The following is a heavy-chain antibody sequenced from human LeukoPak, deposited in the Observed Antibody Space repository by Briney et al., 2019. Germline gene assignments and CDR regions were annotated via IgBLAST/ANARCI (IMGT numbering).Heavy chain of an antibody. D-gene: IGHD1-1*01. J-gene: IGHJ4*02. V-gene: IGHV3-21*01. CDR3: ARAEPGTRDELAR. CDR1: GFTFNSYT. CDR2: ISSSSSYI. Sequence: PGGSLRLSCAASGFTFNSYTMNWVRQAPGKGLEWVSSISSSSSYIYYAESVKGRFTISRDNAKNSLYLQMNSLRAEDTAVYHCARAEPGTRDELARWGQGTLVTVSS.